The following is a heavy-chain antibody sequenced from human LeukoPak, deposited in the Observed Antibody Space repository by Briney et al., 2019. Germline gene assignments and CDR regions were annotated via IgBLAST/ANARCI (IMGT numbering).Heavy chain of an antibody. V-gene: IGHV3-21*01. J-gene: IGHJ4*02. D-gene: IGHD2-15*01. Sequence: PGGSLRLSCAASGFTFSSYSMNWVRQAPGKGLEWVSPISSSSSYIYYADSVKGRFTISRDNAKNSLYLQMNSLRAEDTAVYYCARDCSGGSCYLALDYWGQGTLVTVSS. CDR3: ARDCSGGSCYLALDY. CDR2: ISSSSSYI. CDR1: GFTFSSYS.